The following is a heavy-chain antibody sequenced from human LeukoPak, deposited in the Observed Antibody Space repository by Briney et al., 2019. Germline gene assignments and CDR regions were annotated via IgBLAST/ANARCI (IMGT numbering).Heavy chain of an antibody. CDR3: ARDGSWGDYQFYFYMDV. J-gene: IGHJ6*03. Sequence: PGGRLRPSCEASVVTSPTFAISWGRHGPGEGGGWGLGITASGHYIYQADSVKGRFTISRDNSKNTLYIEINSLRVEDTAVYYCARDGSWGDYQFYFYMDVWGKGTTVTVSS. CDR2: ITASGHYI. V-gene: IGHV3-23*01. CDR1: VVTSPTFA. D-gene: IGHD2-2*01.